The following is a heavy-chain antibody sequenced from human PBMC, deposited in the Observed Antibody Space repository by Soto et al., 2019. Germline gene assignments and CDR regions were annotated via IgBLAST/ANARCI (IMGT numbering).Heavy chain of an antibody. V-gene: IGHV5-51*01. D-gene: IGHD3-22*01. CDR2: IFPSDSDT. Sequence: LKGSCRTSGYRFTSYWIAWVRQMPGEGLEWMGSIFPSDSDTRYGPSFQGQVTISANSSTSTVFIQWGSLKASDTAVYFCARKDKSGYFNWFDPWGQGTLVTVSS. CDR1: GYRFTSYW. CDR3: ARKDKSGYFNWFDP. J-gene: IGHJ5*02.